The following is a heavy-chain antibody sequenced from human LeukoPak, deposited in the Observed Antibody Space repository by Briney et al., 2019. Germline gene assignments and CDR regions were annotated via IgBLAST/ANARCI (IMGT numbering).Heavy chain of an antibody. CDR2: IRSDGSDT. CDR1: GFTFSDTW. D-gene: IGHD5-24*01. Sequence: GGSLRLSCAASGFTFSDTWMHWVRQAPGEGLVWVSRIRSDGSDTRYAESVKGRFTISRDNAKNTLYLQMNSLRAEDTAVYYCAKGRVEMATYFDYWGQGTLVTVSS. V-gene: IGHV3-74*01. J-gene: IGHJ4*02. CDR3: AKGRVEMATYFDY.